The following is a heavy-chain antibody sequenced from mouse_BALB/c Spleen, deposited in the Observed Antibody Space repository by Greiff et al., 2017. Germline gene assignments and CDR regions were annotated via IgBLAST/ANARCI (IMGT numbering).Heavy chain of an antibody. CDR2: IDPENGDT. Sequence: EVQLVESGAELVRSGASVKLSCTASGFNIKDYYMHWVKQRPEQGLEWIGWIDPENGDTEYAPKFQGKATMTADTSSNTAYLQLSSLTSEDTAVYYCTLFTTGAMDYWGQGTSVTVSS. D-gene: IGHD1-1*01. V-gene: IGHV14-4*02. J-gene: IGHJ4*01. CDR3: TLFTTGAMDY. CDR1: GFNIKDYY.